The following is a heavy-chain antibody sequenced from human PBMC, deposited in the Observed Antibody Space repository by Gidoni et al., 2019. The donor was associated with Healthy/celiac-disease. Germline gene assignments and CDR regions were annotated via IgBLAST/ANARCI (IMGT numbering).Heavy chain of an antibody. CDR3: TTGPGYCTNGVCYKGGKSLVDY. Sequence: EVQLVESGGGLVKRGGSLRRSCAPSGSPYRTAWMIGVPQAPGKGAGWFGRMKSKTDGGTTDYAAPVKGRFTISRDDSKNTLYLQMNSLKTEDTAVYYCTTGPGYCTNGVCYKGGKSLVDYWGQGTLVTVSS. CDR2: MKSKTDGGTT. V-gene: IGHV3-15*01. CDR1: GSPYRTAW. J-gene: IGHJ4*02. D-gene: IGHD2-8*01.